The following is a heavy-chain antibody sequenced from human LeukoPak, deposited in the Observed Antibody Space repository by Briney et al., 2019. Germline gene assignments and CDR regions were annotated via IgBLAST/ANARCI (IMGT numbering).Heavy chain of an antibody. J-gene: IGHJ5*02. V-gene: IGHV4-39*07. Sequence: SETLSLTCTVSGGSLSRSSYYWGWIRQPPGKGLEWIGTIYYSGSTYYNPSLESRVTMSVDTPKNQFSLKLSSVTAADTAVYYCARDGSSSWYVRGENWFDPWGQGTLVTVSS. D-gene: IGHD6-13*01. CDR3: ARDGSSSWYVRGENWFDP. CDR2: IYYSGST. CDR1: GGSLSRSSYY.